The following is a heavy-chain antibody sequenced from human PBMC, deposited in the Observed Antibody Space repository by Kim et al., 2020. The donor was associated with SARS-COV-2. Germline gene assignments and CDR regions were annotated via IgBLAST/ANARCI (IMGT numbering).Heavy chain of an antibody. CDR2: IKQDGSEN. CDR1: GFTFSSYW. CDR3: ATGIAFDL. Sequence: GGSLRLSCVASGFTFSSYWMAWVRQAPGKGLEWVANIKQDGSENNYVDSVKGRFTVSRDNAKKSLYLQMSNLRPEDTAVYYCATGIAFDLWGLGTMVTVS. V-gene: IGHV3-7*01. J-gene: IGHJ3*01.